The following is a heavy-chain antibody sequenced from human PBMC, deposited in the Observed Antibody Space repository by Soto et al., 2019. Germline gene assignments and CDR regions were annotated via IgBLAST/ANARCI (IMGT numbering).Heavy chain of an antibody. CDR1: GVSLSSSNW. D-gene: IGHD2-8*01. CDR2: MWPSGGT. J-gene: IGHJ5*02. Sequence: SETLSLTCAVSGVSLSSSNWWTWVRQAPGKGLEWIGEMWPSGGTTYNPSLQNRVTISVDNSKNHLSLTLTSVTAADTAIYYCARCLHCPNGGRFDPWGQGALVTVSS. CDR3: ARCLHCPNGGRFDP. V-gene: IGHV4-4*02.